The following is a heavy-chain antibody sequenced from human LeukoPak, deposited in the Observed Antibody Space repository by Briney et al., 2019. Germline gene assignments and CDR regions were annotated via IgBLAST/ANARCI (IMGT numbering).Heavy chain of an antibody. D-gene: IGHD2-2*01. Sequence: GGSLRLSCAASGFTFSSYGMHWVRQAPGKGLEWVAVIWYGGSNKYYADSVKGRFTISRDNSKNTLYLQMNSLRAEDTAVYYCAKGYCSSTSCKNPRNRYYMDVWGKGTTVTVSS. CDR2: IWYGGSNK. CDR1: GFTFSSYG. J-gene: IGHJ6*03. CDR3: AKGYCSSTSCKNPRNRYYMDV. V-gene: IGHV3-30*02.